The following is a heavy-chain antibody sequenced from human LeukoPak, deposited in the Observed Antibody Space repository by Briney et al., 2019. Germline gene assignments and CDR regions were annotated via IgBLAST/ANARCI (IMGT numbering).Heavy chain of an antibody. V-gene: IGHV3-21*01. J-gene: IGHJ4*02. Sequence: GGSLRLSCAASGFTFTIYTMNWVRQAPGRGLEWVSSISSTGNNICYADSVKGRFTISRDNAKVSLYLEMNSLRAEDTAVYYCARGLRRGDYWGQGTLVTVSS. D-gene: IGHD4-17*01. CDR1: GFTFTIYT. CDR3: ARGLRRGDY. CDR2: ISSTGNNI.